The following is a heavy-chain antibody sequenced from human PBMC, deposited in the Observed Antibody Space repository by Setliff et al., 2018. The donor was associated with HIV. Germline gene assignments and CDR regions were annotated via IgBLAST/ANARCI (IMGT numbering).Heavy chain of an antibody. D-gene: IGHD3-10*01. Sequence: PGGSLRLSCEASGFPFSAYAFSWFRQAPGKGLEWVSTSGNGGIIVYTDSVKGRFTMSRDNSKNTLFLVLTSLRPEDTAVYYCAKVFAFGVDAFDIWGQGTVVTVSS. CDR3: AKVFAFGVDAFDI. J-gene: IGHJ3*02. V-gene: IGHV3-23*01. CDR2: SGNGGII. CDR1: GFPFSAYA.